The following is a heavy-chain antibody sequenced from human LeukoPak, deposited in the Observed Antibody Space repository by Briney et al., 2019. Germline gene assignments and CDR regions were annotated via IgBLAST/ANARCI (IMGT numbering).Heavy chain of an antibody. J-gene: IGHJ4*02. CDR3: ARDIGYCSGGSCSPYCDY. CDR1: GYTFTRYG. V-gene: IGHV1-18*04. D-gene: IGHD2-15*01. CDR2: ISAYNGDT. Sequence: ASVKVSCKASGYTFTRYGISWLRQAPGQGLEWMGWISAYNGDTNYAQKLQGRVTMTTDTSTSTAYVELRRLISDDTAVYYCARDIGYCSGGSCSPYCDYWGQGTLVTVSS.